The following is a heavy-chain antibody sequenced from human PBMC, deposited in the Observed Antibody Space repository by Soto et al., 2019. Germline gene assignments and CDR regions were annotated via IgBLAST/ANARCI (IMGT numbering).Heavy chain of an antibody. J-gene: IGHJ1*01. Sequence: SGPTLVSHTQTLTLTCTFSGFSLSTRGEGVGWIRQPPGKALDWLALSYWNDDKRYSPSLKNRLTTTNGTSEDQVVLTMTNMAPADTATYCCAHRTYYYGSGHVFQHWGQGTLVTVSS. D-gene: IGHD3-10*01. V-gene: IGHV2-5*01. CDR2: SYWNDDK. CDR1: GFSLSTRGEG. CDR3: AHRTYYYGSGHVFQH.